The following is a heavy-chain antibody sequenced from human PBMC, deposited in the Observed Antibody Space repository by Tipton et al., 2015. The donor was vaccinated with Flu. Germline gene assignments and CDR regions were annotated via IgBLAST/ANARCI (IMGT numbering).Heavy chain of an antibody. CDR2: IYYTGTT. CDR3: ARTQYPNSPFDY. D-gene: IGHD1-1*01. CDR1: GGAISSSSYF. J-gene: IGHJ4*02. V-gene: IGHV4-39*01. Sequence: TLSLTCTVSGGAISSSSYFWAWIRQPPGKGLEWIGIIYYTGTTYYSSSLKSRVTISVDRSKNQFALKLDSVTAADTAFYYCARTQYPNSPFDYWGQGTLVTVSS.